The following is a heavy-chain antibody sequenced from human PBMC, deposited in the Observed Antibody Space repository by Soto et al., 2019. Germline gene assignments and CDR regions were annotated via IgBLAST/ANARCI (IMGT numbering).Heavy chain of an antibody. CDR2: ISGGGDRT. Sequence: EVQLLESGGGLVQPGGSLRLSCVGSGFTFINHAMNWVRQAPGKGLEWVSGISGGGDRTFDADSVKGRFTISRDKSKNMVNLQMTSLRADDTAVYYCARKVFGSTIRPDYWYFDLWGRGTLVTVSS. D-gene: IGHD3-10*01. CDR3: ARKVFGSTIRPDYWYFDL. CDR1: GFTFINHA. J-gene: IGHJ2*01. V-gene: IGHV3-23*01.